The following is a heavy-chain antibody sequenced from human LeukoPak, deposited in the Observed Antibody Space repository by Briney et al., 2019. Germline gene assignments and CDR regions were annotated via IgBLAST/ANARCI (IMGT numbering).Heavy chain of an antibody. Sequence: ASVKVSCKASGYTFTSYGISWVRQAPGQRLEWMGWISAYNGNTNYAQKLQGRVTMTTDTSTSTAYMELRSLRSDDTAVYNCARDAGLLLWFGESSSFDYWGQGTLVTVSS. CDR2: ISAYNGNT. J-gene: IGHJ4*02. CDR3: ARDAGLLLWFGESSSFDY. CDR1: GYTFTSYG. D-gene: IGHD3-10*01. V-gene: IGHV1-18*01.